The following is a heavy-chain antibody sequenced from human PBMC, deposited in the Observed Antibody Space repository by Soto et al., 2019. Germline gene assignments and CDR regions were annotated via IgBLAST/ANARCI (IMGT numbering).Heavy chain of an antibody. CDR1: GGSISSGDYY. CDR3: AREVSYYFDY. V-gene: IGHV4-30-4*01. Sequence: SETLSLTCTVSGGSISSGDYYWSWIRRPPGKGLEWIGYIYYSGSTYYNPSLKSRVTISVDTSKNQFSLKLSSVTAADTAVYYCAREVSYYFDYWGQGTLVTVSS. CDR2: IYYSGST. J-gene: IGHJ4*02.